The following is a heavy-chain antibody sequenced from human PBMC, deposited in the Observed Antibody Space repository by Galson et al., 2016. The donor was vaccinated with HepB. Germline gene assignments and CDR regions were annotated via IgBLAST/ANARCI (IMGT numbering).Heavy chain of an antibody. V-gene: IGHV4-39*01. D-gene: IGHD6-19*01. J-gene: IGHJ4*02. CDR3: ARQGALSVAGRGCN. CDR1: GAPITSSSYF. Sequence: ETLSLTCTVSGAPITSSSYFWDWIRQPPGKGLEWVGAIYYTGTTFYNPSLKSRLTISLDTANNQFSLRLTSVTASDTAVYYCARQGALSVAGRGCNWGQGNIVTVSS. CDR2: IYYTGTT.